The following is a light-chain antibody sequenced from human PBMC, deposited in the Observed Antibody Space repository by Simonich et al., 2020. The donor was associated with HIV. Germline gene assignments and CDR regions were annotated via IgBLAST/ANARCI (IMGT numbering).Light chain of an antibody. V-gene: IGKV1-39*01. Sequence: DIQMTQSPSSLSASVGDRVTITCRASQSISSYLNWYQQKPGKAPKLLIYAASSLQSGVPSRFSGSGSGTDFTLTISSLQPEDFATYYCQKCNSAPFTFGPGTKVDI. J-gene: IGKJ3*01. CDR2: AAS. CDR3: QKCNSAPFT. CDR1: QSISSY.